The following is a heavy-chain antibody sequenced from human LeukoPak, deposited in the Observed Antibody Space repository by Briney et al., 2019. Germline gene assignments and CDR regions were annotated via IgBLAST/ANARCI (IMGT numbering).Heavy chain of an antibody. D-gene: IGHD1-26*01. CDR1: GFTFNNYA. CDR2: IGGGDT. J-gene: IGHJ4*02. CDR3: AKDGQSFNSMWDYLDS. Sequence: PGGSLRLSCAASGFTFNNYAMSWVRQAPGKGLEWVSGIGGGDTHYADSVKGRFTISRDDSKNTVDLQMSSLRAEDTAVYYCAKDGQSFNSMWDYLDSWGQGTLVTVSS. V-gene: IGHV3-23*01.